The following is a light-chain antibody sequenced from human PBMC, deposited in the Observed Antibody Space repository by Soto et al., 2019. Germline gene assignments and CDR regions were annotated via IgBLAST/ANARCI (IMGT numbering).Light chain of an antibody. J-gene: IGKJ1*01. CDR1: RSVDTD. CDR3: HQYYNRPPWT. Sequence: EILMTQSPATPSVSPGDSATLSGSASRSVDTDLAWYQQKPGQAPRLLVFAASARATGVPDRFRGSRSGTDFTLTISSLQPEDSATYYCHQYYNRPPWTFGQGTKVDIK. CDR2: AAS. V-gene: IGKV3-15*01.